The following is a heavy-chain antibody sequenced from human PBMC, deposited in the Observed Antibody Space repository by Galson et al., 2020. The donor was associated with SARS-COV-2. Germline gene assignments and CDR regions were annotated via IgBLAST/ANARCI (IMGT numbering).Heavy chain of an antibody. V-gene: IGHV3-73*01. CDR2: VRSKANNYAT. D-gene: IGHD6-6*01. CDR3: TRVPPDRSSFCAAFAI. Sequence: GGLRLSCATSGFTFSDSPMHWVRQASGKGLEWVGRVRSKANNYATAYAASLTGRFTISRDDSKNTAYLQMNSLKTEDTAVYYCTRVPPDRSSFCAAFAIWGKGTMVTVSS. J-gene: IGHJ3*02. CDR1: GFTFSDSP.